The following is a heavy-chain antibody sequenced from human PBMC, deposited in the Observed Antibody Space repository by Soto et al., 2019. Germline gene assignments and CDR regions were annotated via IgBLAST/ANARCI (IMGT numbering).Heavy chain of an antibody. CDR2: IIPIFGTA. J-gene: IGHJ6*02. Sequence: SVKVSCKASGGTFSSYAISWVRQAPGQGLEWMGGIIPIFGTANYAQKFQGRVTITADKSTSTAYMELSSLRSEDTAVYYCARDEDIVVVPAARDVYYYYGMDVWGQGTTVTV. CDR3: ARDEDIVVVPAARDVYYYYGMDV. CDR1: GGTFSSYA. V-gene: IGHV1-69*06. D-gene: IGHD2-2*01.